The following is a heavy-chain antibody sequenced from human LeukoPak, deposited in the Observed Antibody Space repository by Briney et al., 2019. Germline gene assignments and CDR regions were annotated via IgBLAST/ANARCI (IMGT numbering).Heavy chain of an antibody. V-gene: IGHV3-33*06. J-gene: IGHJ3*02. CDR2: IWYDGSNK. CDR3: AKRARPASDTAMANGAFDI. D-gene: IGHD5-18*01. CDR1: GFTFSSYG. Sequence: SGGSLRLSCAASGFTFSSYGMHWVRQAPGKGLEWVAVIWYDGSNKYYADSVKGRFTISRDNSKNTLYLQMNSLRAEDTAVYYCAKRARPASDTAMANGAFDIWGQGTMVTVSS.